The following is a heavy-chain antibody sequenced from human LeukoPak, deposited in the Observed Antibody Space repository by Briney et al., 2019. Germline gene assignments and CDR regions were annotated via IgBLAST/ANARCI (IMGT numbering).Heavy chain of an antibody. CDR2: IRYDGSNK. CDR1: GFTFSSYG. Sequence: GGSLRLSCAASGFTFSSYGMHWVRQAPGKGLEWVAFIRYDGSNKYYADSVKGRFTISRDNSKNTLYLQMNSLRAEDTAVYYCARDAYYDSSGYYGHWGQGTLVTVSS. CDR3: ARDAYYDSSGYYGH. J-gene: IGHJ4*02. D-gene: IGHD3-22*01. V-gene: IGHV3-30*02.